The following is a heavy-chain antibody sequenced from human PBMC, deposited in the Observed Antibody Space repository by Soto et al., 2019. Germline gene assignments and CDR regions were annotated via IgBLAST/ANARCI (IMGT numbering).Heavy chain of an antibody. J-gene: IGHJ5*02. CDR2: MSSTGPTT. D-gene: IGHD3-10*01. CDR1: GFTFSHYA. Sequence: GGSLRLSCAASGFTFSHYAMSWVRQSPGKGLEWVSHMSSTGPTTYYADSVKGRFTISRDNSRSTLYLHMNSLRAEDTAIYYCAKLIGFGEHPWGQGTLVTVSS. V-gene: IGHV3-23*01. CDR3: AKLIGFGEHP.